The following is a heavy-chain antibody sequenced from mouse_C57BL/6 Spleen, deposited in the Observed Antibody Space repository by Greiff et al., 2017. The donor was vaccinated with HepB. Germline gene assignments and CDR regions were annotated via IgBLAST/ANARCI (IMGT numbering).Heavy chain of an antibody. CDR1: GYTFTSYW. D-gene: IGHD1-1*01. CDR2: IDPSDSYT. J-gene: IGHJ4*01. V-gene: IGHV1-69*01. Sequence: VQLQQPGAELVMPGASVKLSCKASGYTFTSYWMHWVKQRPGQGLELIGEIDPSDSYTNYNQKFKGKSTLTVDKSSSTAYMQLSSLTSEDSAVYYCARNYGKGYYAMDYWGQGTSVTVSS. CDR3: ARNYGKGYYAMDY.